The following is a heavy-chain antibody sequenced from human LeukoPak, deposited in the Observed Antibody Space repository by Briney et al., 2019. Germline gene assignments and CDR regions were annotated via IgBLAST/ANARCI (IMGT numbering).Heavy chain of an antibody. CDR3: AKGLVGATGYFDY. D-gene: IGHD1-26*01. Sequence: GGSLRLSCAASGFTFSSYAMSWVRQAPGKGLEWVSAISGSGGSTYYADSVKGRFTISRDNSKNTLYLQMNSLRAEDTALYYCAKGLVGATGYFDYWGQGTLVTVSS. V-gene: IGHV3-23*01. CDR1: GFTFSSYA. CDR2: ISGSGGST. J-gene: IGHJ4*02.